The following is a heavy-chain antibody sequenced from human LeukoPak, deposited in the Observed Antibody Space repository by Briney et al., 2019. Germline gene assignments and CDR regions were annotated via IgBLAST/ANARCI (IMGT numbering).Heavy chain of an antibody. CDR2: ISGSGGST. CDR1: GFNFSSYA. V-gene: IGHV3-23*01. J-gene: IGHJ6*02. CDR3: AKGMYDILTGYYSYYYYGMDV. D-gene: IGHD3-9*01. Sequence: PGGSLRLSCAASGFNFSSYAVSWVRQAPGKGLEWVSGISGSGGSTYYADSVKGRLTISRDNSKNTLYLQMNSLRAEDTAVYYCAKGMYDILTGYYSYYYYGMDVWGQGTTVTVSS.